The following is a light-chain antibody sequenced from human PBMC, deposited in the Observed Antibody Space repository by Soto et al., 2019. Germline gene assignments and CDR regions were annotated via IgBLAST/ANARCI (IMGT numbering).Light chain of an antibody. Sequence: QAVVTQEPSFSVSPGGTVTLTCGLRSGSVSPSFYPSWYQQTPGQAPRTLIYSTNTRSSGVPHRFSGSILGNKAALTIPGAQADDESDYYCVLYMGDGIYVFGPGTKLTVL. CDR3: VLYMGDGIYV. J-gene: IGLJ1*01. CDR1: SGSVSPSFY. CDR2: STN. V-gene: IGLV8-61*01.